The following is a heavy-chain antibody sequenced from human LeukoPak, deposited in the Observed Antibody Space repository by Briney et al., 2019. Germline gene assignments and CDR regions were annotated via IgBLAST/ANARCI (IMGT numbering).Heavy chain of an antibody. CDR2: IRSKPNDFAT. J-gene: IGHJ4*02. Sequence: WVRQASGKGLEWLGRIRSKPNDFATAYAASVKGRFIISRDDSNNTAYLQMNSLKTEDTAVYYCTRRSDVLTGYPFDYWGQGALVTVSS. V-gene: IGHV3-73*01. D-gene: IGHD3-9*01. CDR3: TRRSDVLTGYPFDY.